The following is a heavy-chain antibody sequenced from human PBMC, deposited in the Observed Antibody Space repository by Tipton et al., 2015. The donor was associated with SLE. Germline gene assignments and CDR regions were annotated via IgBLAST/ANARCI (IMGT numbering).Heavy chain of an antibody. Sequence: LSLTCTVSDDSFSRRYWSWVRQAPGKGLEWVAFIRYDGSNKYYADSVKGRFIISRDNSKNTLYLQMNSLRAEDTAVYYCAKDLGVVPAATDAFDIWGQGTVVTVSS. CDR1: DDSFSRRY. CDR3: AKDLGVVPAATDAFDI. V-gene: IGHV3-30*02. D-gene: IGHD2-2*01. J-gene: IGHJ3*02. CDR2: IRYDGSNK.